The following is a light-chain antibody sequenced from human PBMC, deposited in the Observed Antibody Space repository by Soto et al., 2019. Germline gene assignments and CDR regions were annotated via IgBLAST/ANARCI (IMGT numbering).Light chain of an antibody. Sequence: EIVLTQSPGTLSLSPGERAILSCTASQRVGSSSLAWYQQRPGQAPRLLIYGVSTRATGIPDRFSGRGSGTDFTLTISRLESEDFAVYFCQQFGTSPAFGGGTKVEIK. J-gene: IGKJ4*01. V-gene: IGKV3-20*01. CDR3: QQFGTSPA. CDR2: GVS. CDR1: QRVGSSS.